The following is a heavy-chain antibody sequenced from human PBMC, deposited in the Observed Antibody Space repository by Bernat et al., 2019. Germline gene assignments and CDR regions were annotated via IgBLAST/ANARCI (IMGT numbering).Heavy chain of an antibody. Sequence: EVQLSESGGGLVQPGGSLRLSCEVSGFTFSFYAMNWVRQAPGKGLGWVSSIGGGGGDLCYPDSVRGRCTISRDNSKNTLYLQLNSLRAEDTDIYYCAKDMRGYYRPSDYWGQGTLVTVSS. CDR3: AKDMRGYYRPSDY. V-gene: IGHV3-23*01. CDR2: IGGGGGDL. D-gene: IGHD3-22*01. CDR1: GFTFSFYA. J-gene: IGHJ4*02.